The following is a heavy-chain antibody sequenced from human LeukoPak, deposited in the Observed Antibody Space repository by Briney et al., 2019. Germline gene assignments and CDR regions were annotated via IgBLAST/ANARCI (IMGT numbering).Heavy chain of an antibody. CDR3: ARTPGSFDI. CDR1: GGSMHSYH. D-gene: IGHD6-25*01. CDR2: IYYSGSI. J-gene: IGHJ3*02. Sequence: PSETLSLTCTVSGGSMHSYHWSWIRQPPGKGLEWIGQIYYSGSIYYNPSLKSRVTISVDTSKSQFSLKLSSVTAADTAVYYCARTPGSFDIWGQGTMVTVSS. V-gene: IGHV4-59*01.